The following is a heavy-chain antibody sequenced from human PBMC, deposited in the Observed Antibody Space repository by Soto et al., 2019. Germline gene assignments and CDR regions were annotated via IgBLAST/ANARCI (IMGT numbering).Heavy chain of an antibody. Sequence: GGSLRLSCAASGFTFSSYWMSWVRQAPGKGLEWVANIKQDGSEKYYVDSVKGRFTISRDNAKNSLYLQMNSLRAEDTAVYYCARDRNPTDLYCSGGIDIWGQGTMVTVSS. CDR1: GFTFSSYW. CDR3: ARDRNPTDLYCSGGIDI. CDR2: IKQDGSEK. D-gene: IGHD2-15*01. J-gene: IGHJ3*02. V-gene: IGHV3-7*01.